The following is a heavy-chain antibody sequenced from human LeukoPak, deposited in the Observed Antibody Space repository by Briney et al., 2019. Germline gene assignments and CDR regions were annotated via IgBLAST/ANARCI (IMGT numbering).Heavy chain of an antibody. Sequence: GGSLRLSCAASGFTFSDYYMSWIRQAPGKGLEWVSYISSSGSTIYYADSVKGRFTISRDNAKNSLYLQMKSLRAEDTAVYYCARDAVAGELDYWGQGTLVTVSS. CDR2: ISSSGSTI. CDR1: GFTFSDYY. J-gene: IGHJ4*02. CDR3: ARDAVAGELDY. V-gene: IGHV3-11*01. D-gene: IGHD6-19*01.